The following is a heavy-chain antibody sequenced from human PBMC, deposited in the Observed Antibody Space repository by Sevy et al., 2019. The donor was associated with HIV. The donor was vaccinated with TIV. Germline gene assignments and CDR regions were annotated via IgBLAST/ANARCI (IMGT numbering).Heavy chain of an antibody. V-gene: IGHV3-30*18. D-gene: IGHD3-9*01. CDR2: ISYDGSSK. CDR1: GFTVSSNY. Sequence: GWSLRLSCAASGFTVSSNYMSWVRQAPGKGLEWVAVISYDGSSKYYGDSVKGRFTISRDNSKNTLYLQMNILTIEDTAVYYCAKDFTGFYGMDVWGQGTTVTVSS. J-gene: IGHJ6*02. CDR3: AKDFTGFYGMDV.